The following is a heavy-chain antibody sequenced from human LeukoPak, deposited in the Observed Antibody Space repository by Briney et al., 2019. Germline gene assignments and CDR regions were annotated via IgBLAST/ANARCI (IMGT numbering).Heavy chain of an antibody. V-gene: IGHV4-31*03. J-gene: IGHJ4*02. CDR2: NSSSAKT. Sequence: SETLSLTCTVCGDSISSGFLYWNWIRQHPGKGLEWIGHNSSSAKTNYNLSLKSRVTISLDTSKNQFSLKLRSVTAADTAVYYCARKEYFDSWGQGALVTVSS. CDR1: GDSISSGFLY. CDR3: ARKEYFDS.